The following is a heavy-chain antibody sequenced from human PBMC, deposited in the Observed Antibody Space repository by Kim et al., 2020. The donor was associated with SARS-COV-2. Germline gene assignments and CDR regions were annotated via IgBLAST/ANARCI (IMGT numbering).Heavy chain of an antibody. J-gene: IGHJ6*02. V-gene: IGHV3-23*01. CDR3: SNALQSHAYWVSMYV. Sequence: GGSLRLSCEGSGFDFDTFAITWVRQVPGKGLEWVSRITAHNVVMYYAASVKGRFTATRDNSRAYLHMRDLRAEDTAIYYCSNALQSHAYWVSMYVCCQET. CDR1: GFDFDTFA. D-gene: IGHD3-16*01. CDR2: ITAHNVVM.